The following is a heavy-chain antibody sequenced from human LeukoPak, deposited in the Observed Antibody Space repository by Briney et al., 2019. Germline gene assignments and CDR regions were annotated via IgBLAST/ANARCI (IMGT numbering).Heavy chain of an antibody. J-gene: IGHJ4*02. CDR3: ARGQGGYSYLYYFDY. CDR2: ISSSSSTI. CDR1: RFTFSSYS. V-gene: IGHV3-48*04. D-gene: IGHD5-18*01. Sequence: GGSLRLSCAASRFTFSSYSMNWVRQAPGKGLEWVSYISSSSSTIYYADSVKGRFTISRDNAKNSLYLQMNSLRAEDTAVYYCARGQGGYSYLYYFDYWGQGTLVTVSS.